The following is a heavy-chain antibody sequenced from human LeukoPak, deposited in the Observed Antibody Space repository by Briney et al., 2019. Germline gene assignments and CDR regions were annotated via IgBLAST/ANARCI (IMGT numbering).Heavy chain of an antibody. CDR1: GGTFSSYA. CDR3: ARDLAIVGATRAFDP. Sequence: ASVKVSCKASGGTFSSYAISWVRQAPGQGLEWMGGIIPIFGTANYAQKLQGRVTMTTGTSTSTAYMELRSLRSDDTAVYYCARDLAIVGATRAFDPWGQGTLVTVSS. D-gene: IGHD1-26*01. J-gene: IGHJ5*02. V-gene: IGHV1-69*05. CDR2: IIPIFGTA.